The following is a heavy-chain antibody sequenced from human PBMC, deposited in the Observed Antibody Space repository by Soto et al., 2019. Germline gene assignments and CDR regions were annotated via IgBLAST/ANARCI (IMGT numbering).Heavy chain of an antibody. V-gene: IGHV4-30-4*01. CDR3: AREGNDSLFDY. J-gene: IGHJ4*02. CDR1: GGSISSGDYY. D-gene: IGHD1-1*01. CDR2: IYYSGST. Sequence: SETLFLTCTVSGGSISSGDYYWSWIRQPPGKGLEWIGYIYYSGSTYYNPSLKSRVTISVDTSKNQFSLKLSSVTAADTAVYYCAREGNDSLFDYWGQGTLVTVSS.